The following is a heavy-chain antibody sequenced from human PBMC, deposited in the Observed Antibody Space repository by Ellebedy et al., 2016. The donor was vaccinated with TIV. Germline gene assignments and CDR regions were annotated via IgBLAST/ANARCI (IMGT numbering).Heavy chain of an antibody. V-gene: IGHV1-18*01. CDR2: ISAYIGNT. CDR1: GYTFTTYG. Sequence: ASVKVSXXTSGYTFTTYGISWVRQAPGQGLEWMGWISAYIGNTNYAQKLQGRVTLTRETSTSTAYMELRSLRSDDTAIYYCATGTDSGGDDLVFWGQGTLVTVSS. J-gene: IGHJ4*02. D-gene: IGHD1-26*01. CDR3: ATGTDSGGDDLVF.